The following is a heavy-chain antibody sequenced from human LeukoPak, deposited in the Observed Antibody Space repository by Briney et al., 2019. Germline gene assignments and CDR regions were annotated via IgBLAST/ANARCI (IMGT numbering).Heavy chain of an antibody. V-gene: IGHV1-18*01. CDR2: ISAYNGNT. J-gene: IGHJ6*02. CDR1: GYTFTSYG. CDR3: ARDKGSGWFSYYYYGMDV. Sequence: ASVKVSCKASGYTFTSYGISWVRQAPGQGLEWMGWISAYNGNTNYAQRLQGRVTMTTDTSTSTAYMELRSLRSDDTAVYYCARDKGSGWFSYYYYGMDVWGQGTTVTVSS. D-gene: IGHD6-19*01.